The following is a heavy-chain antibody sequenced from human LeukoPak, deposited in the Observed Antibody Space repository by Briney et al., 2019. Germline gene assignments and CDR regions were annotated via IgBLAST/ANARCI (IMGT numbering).Heavy chain of an antibody. CDR2: IYHSGST. CDR3: ARIAVAGTDY. D-gene: IGHD6-19*01. CDR1: GYSISSGYY. J-gene: IGHJ4*02. V-gene: IGHV4-38-2*02. Sequence: SETLSLTCTVSGYSISSGYYWGWIRQPPGKGLEWIGSIYHSGSTYYNPSLKSRATISVDTSKNQFSLKLSSVTAADTAVYYCARIAVAGTDYWGQGTLVTVSS.